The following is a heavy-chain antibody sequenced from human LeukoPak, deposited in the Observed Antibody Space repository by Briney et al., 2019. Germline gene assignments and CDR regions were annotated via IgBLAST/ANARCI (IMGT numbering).Heavy chain of an antibody. V-gene: IGHV4-38-2*02. CDR1: GYSISSGYY. CDR2: IYHSGST. J-gene: IGHJ5*02. CDR3: ARVSITEVYAWFDP. Sequence: SETLSLTCTVSGYSISSGYYWGWIRQPPGKRLEWIGSIYHSGSTYYNPSLKSRVTISVDTSKNQFSLKLSSVTAADTAVYYCARVSITEVYAWFDPWGQGTLVTVSS. D-gene: IGHD2-8*01.